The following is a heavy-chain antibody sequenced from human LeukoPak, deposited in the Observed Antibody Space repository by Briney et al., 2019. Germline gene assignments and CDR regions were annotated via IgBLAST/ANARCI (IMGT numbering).Heavy chain of an antibody. Sequence: EASVKVSCKASGYTFTSYGISWVRQAPGQGLEWMGWISAYNGNTNYAQKLQGRVTMTTDTSTSTVYMELRSLRSDDTAVYYCARFRFRVATVDYWGQGTLVTVSS. D-gene: IGHD5-12*01. CDR3: ARFRFRVATVDY. J-gene: IGHJ4*02. V-gene: IGHV1-18*01. CDR1: GYTFTSYG. CDR2: ISAYNGNT.